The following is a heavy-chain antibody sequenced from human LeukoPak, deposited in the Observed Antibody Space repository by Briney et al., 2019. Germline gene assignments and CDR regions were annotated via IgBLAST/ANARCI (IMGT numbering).Heavy chain of an antibody. Sequence: SETLSLTCTVSGGSISSYYWSWTRQPPGKGQEWIGDIYYSGNTNYNPSLKSRVTISVHTSKTQFSLKLSSVTAADTAVYYCARGDYYYDSSGYWGLDAFDIWGQGTMVTVSS. D-gene: IGHD3-22*01. CDR1: GGSISSYY. J-gene: IGHJ3*02. CDR3: ARGDYYYDSSGYWGLDAFDI. V-gene: IGHV4-59*01. CDR2: IYYSGNT.